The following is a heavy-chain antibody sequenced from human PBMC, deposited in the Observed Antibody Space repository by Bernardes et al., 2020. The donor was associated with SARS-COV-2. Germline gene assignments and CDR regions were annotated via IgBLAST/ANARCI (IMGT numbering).Heavy chain of an antibody. CDR1: GFTFSSYA. V-gene: IGHV3-23*01. J-gene: IGHJ5*02. Sequence: GGSLRLSCAASGFTFSSYAMSWVRQAPGKGLEWVSAISGSGGSTYYADSVKGRFTISRDNSKNTLYLQMNSLRAEDTAVYYCAKDRNSGSYSDWFDPWGQGTLVTVSS. D-gene: IGHD1-26*01. CDR2: ISGSGGST. CDR3: AKDRNSGSYSDWFDP.